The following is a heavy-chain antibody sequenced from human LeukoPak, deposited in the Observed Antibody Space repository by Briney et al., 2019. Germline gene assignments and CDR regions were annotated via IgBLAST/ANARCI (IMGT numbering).Heavy chain of an antibody. D-gene: IGHD3-22*01. CDR2: ISAYNGNT. CDR3: ARGYYDSSGYYYPVFDY. CDR1: GSTFTSYG. Sequence: GASVKVSCKASGSTFTSYGISWVRQAPGQGLEWMGWISAYNGNTNYAQKLQGRVTMTTDTSTSTAYMELRSLRSDDTAVYYCARGYYDSSGYYYPVFDYWGQGTLVTVSS. J-gene: IGHJ4*02. V-gene: IGHV1-18*01.